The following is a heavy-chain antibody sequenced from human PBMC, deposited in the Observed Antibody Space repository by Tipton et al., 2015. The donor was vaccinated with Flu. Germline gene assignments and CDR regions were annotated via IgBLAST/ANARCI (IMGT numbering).Heavy chain of an antibody. CDR2: IYYTGYP. Sequence: LSLTCSVSDGSISSSSYYWGWIRQPPGRGLEWVGSIYYTGYPYHNPSLKSRLAMSIDTSKNQFSLRLSSMTAADTAVYYCAKVKFGWVESWAQGSLLTVSS. J-gene: IGHJ5*01. V-gene: IGHV4-39*07. CDR1: DGSISSSSYY. CDR3: AKVKFGWVES. D-gene: IGHD3-16*01.